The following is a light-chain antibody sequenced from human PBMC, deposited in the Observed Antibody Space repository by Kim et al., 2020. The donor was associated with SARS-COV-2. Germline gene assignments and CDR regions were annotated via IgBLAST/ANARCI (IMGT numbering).Light chain of an antibody. V-gene: IGKV1-5*03. CDR1: QIITTW. J-gene: IGKJ4*01. CDR2: EAS. CDR3: QQYNSFSPLT. Sequence: DIQMTQSPSTLSASVGDRVTITCRTSQIITTWLAWYQQKPGKAPNLLIYEASTLQSGVPSRFSGSGSGTEFTLTISSLQPDDFGTYYCQQYNSFSPLTFGGGTKVDIK.